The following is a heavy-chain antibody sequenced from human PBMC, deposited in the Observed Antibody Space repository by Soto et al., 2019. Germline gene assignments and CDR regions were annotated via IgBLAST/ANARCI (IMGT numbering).Heavy chain of an antibody. V-gene: IGHV3-53*01. Sequence: GSLRLSCAASGFTVSGDYVSWVRQAPGKGLECVSVVHFGGNTYYADSVKGRFTVSRDNSKNTLYLQMNSLRVEDTAIYFCTKVSPQWLVHDYWGQGTLVTVSS. CDR1: GFTVSGDY. J-gene: IGHJ4*02. D-gene: IGHD6-19*01. CDR3: TKVSPQWLVHDY. CDR2: VHFGGNT.